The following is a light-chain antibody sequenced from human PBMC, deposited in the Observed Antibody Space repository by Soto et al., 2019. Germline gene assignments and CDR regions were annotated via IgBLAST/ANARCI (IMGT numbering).Light chain of an antibody. Sequence: EIVLTQSPDTLTSSPGERATLSCRASQSIGSFLAWYQHRRGQAPRLLIHGASNRAAGAPARFSGSGFGTDFTLTITSLEPEDFAVYYCQQYGGSPRTFGRGTKVDVK. CDR3: QQYGGSPRT. CDR1: QSIGSF. V-gene: IGKV3-20*01. CDR2: GAS. J-gene: IGKJ1*01.